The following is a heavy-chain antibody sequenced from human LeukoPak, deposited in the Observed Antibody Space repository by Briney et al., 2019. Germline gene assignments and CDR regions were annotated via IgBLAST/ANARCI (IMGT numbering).Heavy chain of an antibody. Sequence: ASVKVSCKASGGTFSSYAISWVRQAPGQGLEWMGGIIPIFGTANYAQKFQGRVTITADESTSTAYMELSSLRSEDTAVYYCAREGDSSSSSPLDYWGQGTLDTVSS. D-gene: IGHD6-6*01. CDR3: AREGDSSSSSPLDY. CDR2: IIPIFGTA. V-gene: IGHV1-69*13. CDR1: GGTFSSYA. J-gene: IGHJ4*02.